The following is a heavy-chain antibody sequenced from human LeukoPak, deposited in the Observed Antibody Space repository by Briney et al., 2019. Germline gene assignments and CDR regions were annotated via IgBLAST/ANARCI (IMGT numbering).Heavy chain of an antibody. D-gene: IGHD6-13*01. J-gene: IGHJ4*02. CDR3: AKDTIPQLVATDS. Sequence: GGSLRPCCAASGFSFSSYDMTWVRQAPGKGLEWVSTIGNSGATTFYADSVKGRFTISRDNSENTLCLQMNSLRVEDTAVYYCAKDTIPQLVATDSWGQGTLVTVSS. CDR2: IGNSGATT. V-gene: IGHV3-23*01. CDR1: GFSFSSYD.